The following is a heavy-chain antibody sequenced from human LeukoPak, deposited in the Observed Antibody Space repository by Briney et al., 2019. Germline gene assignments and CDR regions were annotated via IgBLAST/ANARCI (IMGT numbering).Heavy chain of an antibody. Sequence: AGGSLTLSCAASGFTFSSYSMNWVRQAPGKGLEWVSSISGTSDYIYYADSVKGRFTISRDNGKNSLYLQMNSLRAEDTAVYYCARRQPLGCSGTSCFAGPVDYWGQGTLVTVSS. D-gene: IGHD2-2*01. CDR3: ARRQPLGCSGTSCFAGPVDY. CDR2: ISGTSDYI. V-gene: IGHV3-21*01. CDR1: GFTFSSYS. J-gene: IGHJ4*02.